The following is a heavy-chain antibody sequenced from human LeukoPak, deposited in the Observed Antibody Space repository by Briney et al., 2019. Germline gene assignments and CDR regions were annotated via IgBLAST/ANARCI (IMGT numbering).Heavy chain of an antibody. D-gene: IGHD3-22*01. CDR1: GFTFSSYA. CDR3: AKDTYYDSSGNFDY. Sequence: PGXXLRLSCAASGFTFSSYAMSWVRQAPGKGLEWVSAISGSGGSTYYADSVNGRFTISRDNSKTTLYLQINSLRAEDTAVYYCAKDTYYDSSGNFDYWGPGTLVTVSS. J-gene: IGHJ4*02. V-gene: IGHV3-23*01. CDR2: ISGSGGST.